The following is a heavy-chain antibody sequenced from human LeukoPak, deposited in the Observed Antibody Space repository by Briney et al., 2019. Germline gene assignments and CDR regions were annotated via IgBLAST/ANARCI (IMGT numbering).Heavy chain of an antibody. CDR2: INWNGGST. Sequence: PGGSLRLSCAASGFTFDDYGMSWVRQTPGKGLEWVSGINWNGGSTGYADSVKGRFTISRDNAKNSLYLQMNSLRAEDTALYYCARDLVGATGYYFDYWGQGTLVTVSS. V-gene: IGHV3-20*04. CDR1: GFTFDDYG. J-gene: IGHJ4*02. D-gene: IGHD1-26*01. CDR3: ARDLVGATGYYFDY.